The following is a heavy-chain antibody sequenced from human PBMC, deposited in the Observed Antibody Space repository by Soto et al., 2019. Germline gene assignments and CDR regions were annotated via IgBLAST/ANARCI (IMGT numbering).Heavy chain of an antibody. CDR1: GYTFTSYG. J-gene: IGHJ4*02. Sequence: QVQLVQSGAEVKKPGASVKVSCKASGYTFTSYGISWVRQAPGQGLEWMGWISAYNGNTNYAQKLQGRVTMTTDTSTSKAYMELRSLRSDDTAVYYCATGYYYDSSGYYYGDSDYWVQGTLVTVAS. CDR3: ATGYYYDSSGYYYGDSDY. CDR2: ISAYNGNT. D-gene: IGHD3-22*01. V-gene: IGHV1-18*01.